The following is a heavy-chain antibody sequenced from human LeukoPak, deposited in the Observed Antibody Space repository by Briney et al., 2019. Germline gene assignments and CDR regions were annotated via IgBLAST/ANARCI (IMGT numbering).Heavy chain of an antibody. CDR2: LNPNTGGT. J-gene: IGHJ4*02. Sequence: ASVKVSCKASGYTFTCYYIHWVRQAPGQGLEWMGWLNPNTGGTNYAQKFQGRVTMTRDTSISTAYMELGRLSSDDTAVYYCARGDGSGNSYGLIHDHWGQGTLVSVSS. V-gene: IGHV1-2*02. D-gene: IGHD3-10*01. CDR1: GYTFTCYY. CDR3: ARGDGSGNSYGLIHDH.